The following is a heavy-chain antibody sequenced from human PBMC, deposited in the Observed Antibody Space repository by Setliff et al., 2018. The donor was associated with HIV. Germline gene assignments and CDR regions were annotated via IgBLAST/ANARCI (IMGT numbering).Heavy chain of an antibody. Sequence: PGGSLRLSCTASGFTFDDYALTWVRQAPGKGLEWVGFIRSKPIGGTTEYAASVEGRFSISRDDSKSIAYLQMNSLTTEDTAVYYCTRGARPTDEYVWFDPWGQGTLVTVSS. CDR2: IRSKPIGGTT. D-gene: IGHD4-17*01. J-gene: IGHJ5*02. V-gene: IGHV3-49*04. CDR3: TRGARPTDEYVWFDP. CDR1: GFTFDDYA.